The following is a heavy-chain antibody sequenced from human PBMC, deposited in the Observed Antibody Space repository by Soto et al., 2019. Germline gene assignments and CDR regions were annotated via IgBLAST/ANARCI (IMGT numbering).Heavy chain of an antibody. D-gene: IGHD6-19*01. V-gene: IGHV3-30*18. CDR2: ISYDGSNK. CDR3: AKGSSGWYTY. CDR1: GFTFSSYC. J-gene: IGHJ4*02. Sequence: GGSLRLSCAASGFTFSSYCMHWVRQAPGKGLEWVAVISYDGSNKYYADSVKGRFTISRDNSKNTLYLQMSSLRAEDTAVYYCAKGSSGWYTYWGQGTLVTVS.